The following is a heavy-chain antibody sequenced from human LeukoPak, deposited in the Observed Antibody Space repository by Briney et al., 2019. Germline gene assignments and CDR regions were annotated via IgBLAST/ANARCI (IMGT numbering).Heavy chain of an antibody. D-gene: IGHD3-22*01. CDR3: ASSYDSSGYYRIDAFDI. CDR2: IYYSGST. J-gene: IGHJ3*02. V-gene: IGHV4-59*01. CDR1: GGSISSYY. Sequence: PSETLSLTCTVSGGSISSYYWSWIRQPPGKGLEWIGYIYYSGSTNYNPSLKSRVTISVDTSKNQFSLKLSSVTAADTAVYYCASSYDSSGYYRIDAFDIWGQGTMVTVSS.